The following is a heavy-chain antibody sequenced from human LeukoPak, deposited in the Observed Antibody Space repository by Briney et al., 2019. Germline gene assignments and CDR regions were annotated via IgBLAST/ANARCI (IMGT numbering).Heavy chain of an antibody. CDR2: IYYSGST. CDR1: GGSISSSSYY. J-gene: IGHJ4*02. V-gene: IGHV4-39*01. CDR3: ASALGNVVPAAYFDY. Sequence: PSETLSLTCTVSGGSISSSSYYWGWIRQPPGKGLEWIGSIYYSGSTYYNPSLKSRVTISVDTSKNQFSLKLSSVTAADTAVYYCASALGNVVPAAYFDYWGQGTLVTVSS. D-gene: IGHD2-2*01.